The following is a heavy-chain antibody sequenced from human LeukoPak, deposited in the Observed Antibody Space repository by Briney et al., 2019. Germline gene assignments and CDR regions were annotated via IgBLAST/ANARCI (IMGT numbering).Heavy chain of an antibody. V-gene: IGHV3-23*01. CDR2: ISGSGGST. CDR3: AKGYDKGFYYFDY. J-gene: IGHJ4*02. CDR1: GFTFSSYA. D-gene: IGHD3-22*01. Sequence: PRGSLRLSCAASGFTFSSYAMSWVRQAPGKGLEWVSAISGSGGSTYYADSVKGRFTISRDNSKNTLYLQMNSLRAEDTAVYYCAKGYDKGFYYFDYWGQGTLVTVSS.